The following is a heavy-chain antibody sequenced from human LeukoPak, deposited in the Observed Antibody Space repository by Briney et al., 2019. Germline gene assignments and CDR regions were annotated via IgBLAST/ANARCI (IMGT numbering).Heavy chain of an antibody. Sequence: QTGGSLRLSCAASGFTFSSYAMSWVRQAPGKGLEWVSAISGSGGSTYYADSVKGRFTISRDNSKNTLYLQMNSLRAEDTAVYYCVKSSSTSCYPTRCAFDIWGQGTMVTVSS. CDR3: VKSSSTSCYPTRCAFDI. V-gene: IGHV3-23*01. CDR2: ISGSGGST. J-gene: IGHJ3*02. CDR1: GFTFSSYA. D-gene: IGHD2-2*01.